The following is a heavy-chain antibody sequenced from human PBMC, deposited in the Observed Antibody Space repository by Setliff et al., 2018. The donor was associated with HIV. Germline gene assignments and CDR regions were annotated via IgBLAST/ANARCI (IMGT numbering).Heavy chain of an antibody. D-gene: IGHD3-3*01. CDR2: IYYSGST. J-gene: IGHJ4*02. V-gene: IGHV4-31*03. CDR3: AGFSYNFWVYRFDH. CDR1: GGSTTSGGYY. Sequence: SETLSLTCSVSGGSTTSGGYYWSWIRQHPGKGLEYIGYIYYSGSTYYNPSLKSRVTMSIDTSTQQFFLNVTSVTAADTAVYYCAGFSYNFWVYRFDHRGQGALVTVSS.